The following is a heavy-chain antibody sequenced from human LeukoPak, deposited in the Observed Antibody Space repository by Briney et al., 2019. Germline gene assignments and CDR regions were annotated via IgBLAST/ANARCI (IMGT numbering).Heavy chain of an antibody. CDR1: GGSFSGYY. Sequence: PSETLSLTCAVYGGSFSGYYWSWIRQAPGXXXEWVSYISSSGSTIYYADSVKGRFTISRDNAKNSLYLQMNSLRAEDTAVYYCARGPRALDCSSTSCSENGMDVWGQGTTVTVSS. J-gene: IGHJ6*02. D-gene: IGHD2-2*01. V-gene: IGHV3-11*01. CDR3: ARGPRALDCSSTSCSENGMDV. CDR2: ISSSGSTI.